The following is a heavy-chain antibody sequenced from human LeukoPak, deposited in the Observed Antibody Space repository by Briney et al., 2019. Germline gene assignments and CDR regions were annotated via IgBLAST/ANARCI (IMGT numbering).Heavy chain of an antibody. Sequence: SETLPLTCTVSGDSINSNIYYWTWIRQSPGKGLEWIGSIYYGQTIYYNPSLNSRVTISVVTSKDQFTLQLNSVTAADTAVYYCVRHDGRGGATMGAFDSWGQGSLVTVSS. CDR3: VRHDGRGGATMGAFDS. CDR1: GDSINSNIYY. D-gene: IGHD4/OR15-4a*01. CDR2: IYYGQTI. V-gene: IGHV4-39*01. J-gene: IGHJ5*01.